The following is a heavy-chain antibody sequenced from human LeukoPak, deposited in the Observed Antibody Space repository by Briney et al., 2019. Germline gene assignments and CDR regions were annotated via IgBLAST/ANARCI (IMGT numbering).Heavy chain of an antibody. CDR2: IYQSGSA. J-gene: IGHJ4*02. V-gene: IGHV4-38-2*02. Sequence: PSETLSLTCTVSGYSISSGYYWGWIRQAPGKGLEWLGSIYQSGSAYYNPSLKSRVALSVDTSKNQVSVKLSSVTAADTAVYYCVRAEINDYMKYWGQGILVTVSS. CDR3: VRAEINDYMKY. CDR1: GYSISSGYY. D-gene: IGHD3-16*01.